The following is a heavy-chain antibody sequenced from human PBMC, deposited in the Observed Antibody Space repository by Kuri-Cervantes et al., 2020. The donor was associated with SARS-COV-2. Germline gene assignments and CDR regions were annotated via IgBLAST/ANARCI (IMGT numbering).Heavy chain of an antibody. Sequence: LRLSCAVSGYSISSSNWWGWIRQPPGKGLAWIGYIYYSGSTYYNPSLKSRVTISVDTSKNQFSLKLSSVTAADTAVYYCARARLVGAVIFDYWGQGTLVTVSS. CDR1: GYSISSSNW. D-gene: IGHD1-26*01. V-gene: IGHV4-28*03. CDR2: IYYSGST. J-gene: IGHJ4*02. CDR3: ARARLVGAVIFDY.